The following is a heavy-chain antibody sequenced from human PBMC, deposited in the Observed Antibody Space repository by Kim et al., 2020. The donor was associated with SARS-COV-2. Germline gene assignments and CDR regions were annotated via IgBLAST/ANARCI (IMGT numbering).Heavy chain of an antibody. D-gene: IGHD3-10*01. CDR3: ARVGDGSGVDSRIPFDY. CDR1: GGSISGYY. J-gene: IGHJ4*01. V-gene: IGHV4-59*01. CDR2: IYDNGVV. Sequence: SETLSLTCTVSGGSISGYYWSWIRQCPGKGLEWIGYIYDNGVVNYNPSLRSRLTISVDTSKNQFSLQLNSVTAADTAVYYCARVGDGSGVDSRIPFDYWG.